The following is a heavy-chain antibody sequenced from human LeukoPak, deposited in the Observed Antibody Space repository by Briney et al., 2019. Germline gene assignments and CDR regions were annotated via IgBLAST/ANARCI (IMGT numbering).Heavy chain of an antibody. CDR1: GFVFSTHS. CDR3: AKEIRDWLTLDY. J-gene: IGHJ4*02. V-gene: IGHV3-21*04. D-gene: IGHD3/OR15-3a*01. CDR2: ISSSNGDI. Sequence: GGSLRLSCAASGFVFSTHSMNWVRQAPGKGLEWVSWISSSNGDIYYADSVRGRFTISRDDAKKSLYLQMNSLRAEDTAVYYCAKEIRDWLTLDYWGQGTLVTVSS.